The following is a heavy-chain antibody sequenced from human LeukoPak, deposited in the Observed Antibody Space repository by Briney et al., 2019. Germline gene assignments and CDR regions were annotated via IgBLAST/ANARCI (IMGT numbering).Heavy chain of an antibody. V-gene: IGHV4-61*02. CDR3: ARELPLYYYGSGSPNFDY. Sequence: SETLSLTCTVSGGSISSGSYYWSWIRQPAWKGLEWIGRIYTSGSTNYNPSLKSRVTISVDTSKNQFSLKLSSVTAADTAVYYCARELPLYYYGSGSPNFDYWGQGTLVTVSS. CDR2: IYTSGST. J-gene: IGHJ4*02. CDR1: GGSISSGSYY. D-gene: IGHD3-10*01.